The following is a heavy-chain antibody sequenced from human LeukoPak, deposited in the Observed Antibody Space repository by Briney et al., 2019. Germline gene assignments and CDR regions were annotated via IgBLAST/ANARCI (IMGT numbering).Heavy chain of an antibody. J-gene: IGHJ6*03. V-gene: IGHV1-69*06. Sequence: GASVKVSCKASGYTFTSYDINWVRQAPGQGLEWMGGIIPIFGTANYAQKFQGRVTITADKSTSTAYMELSSLRSEDTAVYYCARVNWGFGVYYYMDVWGKGTTVTVSS. D-gene: IGHD7-27*01. CDR3: ARVNWGFGVYYYMDV. CDR2: IIPIFGTA. CDR1: GYTFTSYD.